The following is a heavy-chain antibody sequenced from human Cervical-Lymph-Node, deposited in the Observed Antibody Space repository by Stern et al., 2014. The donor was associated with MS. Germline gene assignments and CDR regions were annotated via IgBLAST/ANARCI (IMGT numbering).Heavy chain of an antibody. CDR1: GGSISSYY. Sequence: QVQLQESGPGLVKPSETLSLTCTVSGGSISSYYWSWIRQPPGKGLEWIGYIYYIGSTNYNPSLESRVTISIDTSNNQFSLKLSSVTAADTAIYYCARDVYATHFDSWGQGTLVTVSS. CDR2: IYYIGST. CDR3: ARDVYATHFDS. D-gene: IGHD2-8*01. J-gene: IGHJ4*02. V-gene: IGHV4-59*01.